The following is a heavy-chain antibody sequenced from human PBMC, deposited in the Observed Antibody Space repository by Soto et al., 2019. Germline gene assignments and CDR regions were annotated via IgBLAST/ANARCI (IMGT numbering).Heavy chain of an antibody. CDR3: ARFQRCYDSSGSIRGDAFDS. CDR2: ISAYNGNT. D-gene: IGHD3-22*01. CDR1: GYTFTSYG. Sequence: QVQLVQSGAEVKKPGASVKVSCKASGYTFTSYGFSWVRQAPGQGLEWMGWISAYNGNTNYAQKLQGRVTMTTDTSTGTAYMELRSLRSDDTAVYYCARFQRCYDSSGSIRGDAFDSWGPGTMVTVSS. J-gene: IGHJ3*02. V-gene: IGHV1-18*01.